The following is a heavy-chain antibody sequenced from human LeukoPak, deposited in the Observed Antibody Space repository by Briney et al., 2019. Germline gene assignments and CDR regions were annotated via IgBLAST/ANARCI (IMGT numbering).Heavy chain of an antibody. V-gene: IGHV3-11*01. D-gene: IGHD2-2*01. Sequence: GGSLRLSCAAPGFTFSDYYMSWIRQAPGKGLEWVSYISSSGSTIYYADSVKGRFTISRDNAKNSLYLQMNSLRAEDTAVYYCARGQSIVVVPAATRDRGRPDYWGQGTLVTVSS. CDR1: GFTFSDYY. CDR3: ARGQSIVVVPAATRDRGRPDY. J-gene: IGHJ4*02. CDR2: ISSSGSTI.